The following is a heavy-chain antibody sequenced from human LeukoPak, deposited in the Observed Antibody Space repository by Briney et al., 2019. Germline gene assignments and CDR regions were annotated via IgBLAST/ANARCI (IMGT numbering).Heavy chain of an antibody. D-gene: IGHD2-21*01. V-gene: IGHV3-48*01. CDR1: GFTFSSYS. Sequence: PGGSLRLSCAASGFTFSSYSMNWVRQAPGKGLEWVSYISSSSSTIYYADSVKGRFTISRDNAKNSLYLQMNSLRAEDTAVYYCARVGLMGAFDIWGQGTMVTVSS. CDR2: ISSSSSTI. J-gene: IGHJ3*02. CDR3: ARVGLMGAFDI.